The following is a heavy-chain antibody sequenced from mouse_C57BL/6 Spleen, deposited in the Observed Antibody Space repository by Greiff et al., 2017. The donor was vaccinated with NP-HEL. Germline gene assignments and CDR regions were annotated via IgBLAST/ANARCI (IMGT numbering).Heavy chain of an antibody. CDR1: GYTFTSYG. D-gene: IGHD2-4*01. V-gene: IGHV1-81*01. Sequence: VQLQQSGAELARPGASVKLSCKASGYTFTSYGISWVKQSTGQGLEWIGEIYPRSGNTYYNEKFKGKATLTADKSSSTAYMELRSLTSEDSAVYFCAREGYDYDVYFDYWGQGTTLTVSS. CDR3: AREGYDYDVYFDY. J-gene: IGHJ2*01. CDR2: IYPRSGNT.